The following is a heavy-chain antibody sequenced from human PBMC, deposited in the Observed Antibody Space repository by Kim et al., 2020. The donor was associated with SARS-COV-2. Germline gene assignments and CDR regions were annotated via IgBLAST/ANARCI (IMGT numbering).Heavy chain of an antibody. Sequence: GGSLRLSCAASGFTFSSYAMHWVRQAPGKGPEWVAVISYDGSNKYYADSVKGRFTISRDNSKNTLYLQMNSLRAEDTAVYYCASTMVRGLNNWFDPWGQGTLVTVSS. D-gene: IGHD3-10*01. CDR3: ASTMVRGLNNWFDP. J-gene: IGHJ5*02. CDR2: ISYDGSNK. CDR1: GFTFSSYA. V-gene: IGHV3-30*04.